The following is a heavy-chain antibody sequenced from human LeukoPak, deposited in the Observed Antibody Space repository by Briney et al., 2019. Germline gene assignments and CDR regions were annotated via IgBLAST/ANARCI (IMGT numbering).Heavy chain of an antibody. Sequence: GGSLRLSCAASGFTFSSYWMHWVRQAPGKRLVCVSRINTDGSSTSYADSVKGRFTISRDNAKNTLYLQMNSLRAEDTAVYYCARVEWEDYYYYMDVWGKGTTVTVSS. CDR3: ARVEWEDYYYYMDV. D-gene: IGHD1-26*01. CDR1: GFTFSSYW. J-gene: IGHJ6*03. CDR2: INTDGSST. V-gene: IGHV3-74*01.